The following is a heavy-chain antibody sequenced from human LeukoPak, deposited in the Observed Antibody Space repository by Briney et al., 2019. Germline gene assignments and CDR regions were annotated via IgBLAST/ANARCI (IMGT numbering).Heavy chain of an antibody. CDR3: ARVSRFVDYGGNIDAFDI. CDR2: INPSGGST. V-gene: IGHV1-46*01. CDR1: GYTFTSYA. D-gene: IGHD4-23*01. Sequence: GASVKVSCKASGYTFTSYAMHWVRQAPGQGLEWMGIINPSGGSTSYAQKFQGRVTMTRGTSTSTVYMELSSLRSDDTAVYYCARVSRFVDYGGNIDAFDIWGQGTMVTVSS. J-gene: IGHJ3*02.